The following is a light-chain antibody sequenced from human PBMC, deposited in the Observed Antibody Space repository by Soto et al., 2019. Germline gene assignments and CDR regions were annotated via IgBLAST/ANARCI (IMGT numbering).Light chain of an antibody. CDR2: GAS. CDR3: QQYGSSPIT. CDR1: QSVNSTY. J-gene: IGKJ5*01. V-gene: IGKV3-20*01. Sequence: EIVLPQSPGTLSLSPRERATLTCRASQSVNSTYLAWYQQKPRQAPRLLIYGASSRATGIPDRFSGSGSGTDVTLTISRLEPEDFAVYYCQQYGSSPITFGQGTRLEIK.